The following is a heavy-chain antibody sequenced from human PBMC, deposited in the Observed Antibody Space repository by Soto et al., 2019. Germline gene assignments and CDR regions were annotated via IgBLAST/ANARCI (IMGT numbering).Heavy chain of an antibody. Sequence: SETLSLTSTVSGGSISSNYWTWIRQSPGKGLEWIGYIYYTGSTKYNPSLQSRVTISLDTSKNQLSLRLTSVTSADTAVYYCARGGSYGDFFDYWGQGAQVTVSS. CDR2: IYYTGST. D-gene: IGHD4-17*01. V-gene: IGHV4-59*01. CDR1: GGSISSNY. J-gene: IGHJ4*02. CDR3: ARGGSYGDFFDY.